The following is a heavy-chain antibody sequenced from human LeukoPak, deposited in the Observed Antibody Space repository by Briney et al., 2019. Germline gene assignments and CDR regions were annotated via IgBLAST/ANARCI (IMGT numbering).Heavy chain of an antibody. CDR1: GYTFTSYA. CDR2: INTNTGNP. J-gene: IGHJ3*02. V-gene: IGHV7-4-1*02. Sequence: ASVKVSCKASGYTFTSYAMNWVRQAPGQGLEWTGWINTNTGNPTYAQGFTGRFVFSLDTSVSTAYLQISSLKAEDTAVYYCARSLYSGSYLDAFDIWGQGTMVTVSS. D-gene: IGHD1-26*01. CDR3: ARSLYSGSYLDAFDI.